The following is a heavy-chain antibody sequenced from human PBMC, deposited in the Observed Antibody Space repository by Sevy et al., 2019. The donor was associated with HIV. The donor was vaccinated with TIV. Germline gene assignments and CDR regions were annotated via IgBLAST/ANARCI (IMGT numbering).Heavy chain of an antibody. CDR3: ARSHLGYCTNGVCYDHYYYGMDV. D-gene: IGHD2-8*01. CDR1: GYSFTSYW. V-gene: IGHV5-51*01. CDR2: IYPGDSDT. Sequence: GESLKISCKGSGYSFTSYWIGWARQMPGKGLEWMGSIYPGDSDTRYSPSFQGQVTISADKSISTAYLQWSSLKASDTAMYYCARSHLGYCTNGVCYDHYYYGMDVWGQWTTVTVSS. J-gene: IGHJ6*02.